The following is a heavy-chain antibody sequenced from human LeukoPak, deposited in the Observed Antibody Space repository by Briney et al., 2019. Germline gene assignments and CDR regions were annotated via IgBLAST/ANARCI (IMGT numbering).Heavy chain of an antibody. D-gene: IGHD3-9*01. CDR2: ISYDGSNK. V-gene: IGHV3-30*04. Sequence: PGRSLGLSCAASGFTFSSYAMHWVRQAPGKGLEWVAVISYDGSNKYYADSVKGRFTISRDNSKNTLYLQMNSLRAEDTAVYYCARGDYDILTGYSYWGQGTLVTVSS. CDR3: ARGDYDILTGYSY. CDR1: GFTFSSYA. J-gene: IGHJ4*02.